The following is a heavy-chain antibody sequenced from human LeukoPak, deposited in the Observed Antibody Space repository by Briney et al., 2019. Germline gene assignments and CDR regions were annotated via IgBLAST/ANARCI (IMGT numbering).Heavy chain of an antibody. CDR2: IRSKANNYAT. V-gene: IGHV3-73*01. Sequence: GGSLRLSCAASGFTFSGSTMHWVRQASGKGLEWVGRIRSKANNYATTYAASVKGSFTISRYDSKNTAFLQMNSLKTEDTAVYYCARPGVSYYYDSSGYDGFDIWGQGTMVTVSS. CDR3: ARPGVSYYYDSSGYDGFDI. D-gene: IGHD3-22*01. CDR1: GFTFSGST. J-gene: IGHJ3*02.